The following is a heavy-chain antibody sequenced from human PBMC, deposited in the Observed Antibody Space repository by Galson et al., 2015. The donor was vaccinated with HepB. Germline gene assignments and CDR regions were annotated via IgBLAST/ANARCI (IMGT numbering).Heavy chain of an antibody. CDR3: ARVRHYDSSGYYYFYYGMDV. Sequence: SLRLSCAASGFTFSGYWMSWVRQAPGKGLEWVANIKQDGSEKYYVDSVKGRFTISRDNAKNSLYLQMISLRAENTAVYYCARVRHYDSSGYYYFYYGMDVWGQGTTVTVSS. CDR1: GFTFSGYW. CDR2: IKQDGSEK. V-gene: IGHV3-7*01. D-gene: IGHD3-22*01. J-gene: IGHJ6*02.